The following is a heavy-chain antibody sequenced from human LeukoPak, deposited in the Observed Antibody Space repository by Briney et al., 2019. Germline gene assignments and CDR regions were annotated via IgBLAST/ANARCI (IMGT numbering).Heavy chain of an antibody. V-gene: IGHV3-21*01. Sequence: GGSLRLSCAASGFTFSSYSMNWVRQAPGKGLEWVSSISSSSSYIYYADSVKGRFTISRDNAKNSLYLQMNSLRAEDTAVYYCARPAFRDGYNYGAFDIWGQGTMVTVSS. D-gene: IGHD5-24*01. CDR1: GFTFSSYS. CDR2: ISSSSSYI. CDR3: ARPAFRDGYNYGAFDI. J-gene: IGHJ3*02.